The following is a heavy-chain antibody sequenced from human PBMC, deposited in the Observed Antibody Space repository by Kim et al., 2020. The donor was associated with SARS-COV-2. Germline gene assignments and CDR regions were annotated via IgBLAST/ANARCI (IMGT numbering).Heavy chain of an antibody. Sequence: ASVKVSCKASGYTFTSYYMHWVRQAPGQGLEWMGIINPSGGSTSYAQKFQGRVTMTRDTSTSTVYMELSSLRSEDTAVYYCARAPYYYGSGNYGMDVWGQGTTVTVSS. V-gene: IGHV1-46*01. CDR3: ARAPYYYGSGNYGMDV. CDR2: INPSGGST. CDR1: GYTFTSYY. D-gene: IGHD3-10*01. J-gene: IGHJ6*02.